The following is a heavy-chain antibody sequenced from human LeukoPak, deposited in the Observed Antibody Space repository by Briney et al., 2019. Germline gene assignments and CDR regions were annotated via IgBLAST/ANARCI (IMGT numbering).Heavy chain of an antibody. CDR1: GFTVSSTH. CDR3: AKDEATSGGGLAS. CDR2: MYTGGTT. Sequence: GGSLRLSCAASGFTVSSTHMSWVRPAPGKGLEWVSAMYTGGTTYYADSVKGRLTISRDNSRNTLFLHMSSLRADDTAVYYCAKDEATSGGGLASWGQGTLVRVSS. D-gene: IGHD3-16*01. J-gene: IGHJ4*02. V-gene: IGHV3-53*01.